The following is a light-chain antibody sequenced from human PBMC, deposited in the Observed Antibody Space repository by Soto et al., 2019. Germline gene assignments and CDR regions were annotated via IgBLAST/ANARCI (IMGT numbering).Light chain of an antibody. J-gene: IGLJ1*01. CDR1: SXDIGGYDY. Sequence: QSVLTQPASVSGSPGQSVTISCTGTSXDIGGYDYVSWYQQRPGKAPKLMIYEVRYRPSGVSNRFSGSKSGNTASLTISGLQAEDEAVYYCCSYTRTSNHYFFGSGTKVTVL. CDR2: EVR. V-gene: IGLV2-14*01. CDR3: CSYTRTSNHYF.